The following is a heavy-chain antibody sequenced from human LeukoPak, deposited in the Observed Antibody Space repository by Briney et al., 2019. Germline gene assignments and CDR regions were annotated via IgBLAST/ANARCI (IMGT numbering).Heavy chain of an antibody. J-gene: IGHJ4*02. CDR2: IHSGGST. V-gene: IGHV3-53*01. CDR3: ATQYSSSWSFDY. CDR1: GFTVSSNY. D-gene: IGHD6-13*01. Sequence: GGSLRLSCAASGFTVSSNYMNWVRQAPWKGLEWVSAIHSGGSTYYADSVKGRFTISRDNSNNTLFLQMNSLRAEDTAVYYCATQYSSSWSFDYWGWGTLVTVSS.